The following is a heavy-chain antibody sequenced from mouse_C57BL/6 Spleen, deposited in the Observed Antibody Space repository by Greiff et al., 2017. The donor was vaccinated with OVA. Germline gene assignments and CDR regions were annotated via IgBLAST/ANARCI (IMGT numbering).Heavy chain of an antibody. CDR3: AIAGTRAMDY. J-gene: IGHJ4*01. CDR1: GYTFTSYW. D-gene: IGHD4-1*01. CDR2: IEPSDSET. Sequence: QVQLQQPGAELVRPGSSVKLSCKASGYTFTSYWMHWVKQRPRQGLEWIGNIEPSDSETHYNQKFKDKATLTINKSSSTAYMQLSTLTSEDSAFYYCAIAGTRAMDYWGQVTSVTVSS. V-gene: IGHV1-52*01.